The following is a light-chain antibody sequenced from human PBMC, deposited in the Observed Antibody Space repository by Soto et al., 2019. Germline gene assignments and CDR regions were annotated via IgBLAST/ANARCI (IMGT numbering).Light chain of an antibody. Sequence: EVVLTQSPNTLSLSPGESATLSCRASQAVSSTYLVWYQQKPGLAPRLLIYGASSRAPGISDRFSGSGSGTDFTLTISRLEPEDFAVYYCHQCGNSWWMFGEGTKVEIK. J-gene: IGKJ1*01. CDR1: QAVSSTY. V-gene: IGKV3-20*01. CDR3: HQCGNSWWM. CDR2: GAS.